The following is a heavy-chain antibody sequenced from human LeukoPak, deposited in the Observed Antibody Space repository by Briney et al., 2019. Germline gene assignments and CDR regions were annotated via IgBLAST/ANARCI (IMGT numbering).Heavy chain of an antibody. D-gene: IGHD4-17*01. V-gene: IGHV3-21*01. J-gene: IGHJ4*02. CDR2: ISSSSSYI. Sequence: GESLKISCAASGFTFSSYSMNWVRQAPGKGLEWVSSISSSSSYIYYADSVKGRFTISRDNAKNSLYLQMNSLRAEDTAVCYCARGQPHDYGDYGANFDYWGQGTLVTVSS. CDR1: GFTFSSYS. CDR3: ARGQPHDYGDYGANFDY.